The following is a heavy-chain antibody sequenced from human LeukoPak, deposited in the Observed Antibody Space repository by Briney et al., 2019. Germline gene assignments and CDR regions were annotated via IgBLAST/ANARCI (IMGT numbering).Heavy chain of an antibody. J-gene: IGHJ4*02. D-gene: IGHD5-18*01. CDR1: GYTPTELS. CDR2: FDPEDGET. CDR3: ATGHRVTHFDY. Sequence: ASVKFSCKVSGYTPTELSMHWVRQATGKGLEWMGGFDPEDGETIYAQKFQGRVTMTEDTSTDTAYMELSSLRSEDTAVYYCATGHRVTHFDYWGQGTLVTVSS. V-gene: IGHV1-24*01.